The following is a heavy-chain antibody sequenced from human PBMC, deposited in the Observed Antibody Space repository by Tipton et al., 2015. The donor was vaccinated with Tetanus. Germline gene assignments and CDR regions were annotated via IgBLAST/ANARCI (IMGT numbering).Heavy chain of an antibody. D-gene: IGHD2-21*02. CDR1: GFTFSSYA. Sequence: LSCAASGFTFSSYAMSWVRQAPGKGLEWVSAISGSGGSTYYADSVKGLFTISRDNSKNTLYLQMNSLRAEDTAVYYCAKTIVVVTAESAFDIWGQGTMVTVSS. CDR2: ISGSGGST. V-gene: IGHV3-23*01. CDR3: AKTIVVVTAESAFDI. J-gene: IGHJ3*02.